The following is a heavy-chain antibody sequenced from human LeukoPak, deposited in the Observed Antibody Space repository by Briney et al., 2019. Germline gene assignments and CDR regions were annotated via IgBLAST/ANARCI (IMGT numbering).Heavy chain of an antibody. CDR2: INRNGGST. J-gene: IGHJ3*02. D-gene: IGHD6-19*01. Sequence: GGSLRLSCAASGFSFSSYEMNWVRQAPGKGLEWVSGINRNGGSTAYGDSVKGRFTISRDNAKNSLYLQMNSLRAEDTALYYCARNLPYTSGSGTAFDIWGQGTMVTVSS. CDR1: GFSFSSYE. CDR3: ARNLPYTSGSGTAFDI. V-gene: IGHV3-20*04.